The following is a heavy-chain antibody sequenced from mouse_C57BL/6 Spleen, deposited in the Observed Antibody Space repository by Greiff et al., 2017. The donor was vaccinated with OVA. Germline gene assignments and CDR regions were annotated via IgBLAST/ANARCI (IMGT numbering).Heavy chain of an antibody. V-gene: IGHV3-1*01. J-gene: IGHJ4*01. CDR2: ISYSGST. Sequence: EVKLMESGPGMVKPSQSLSLTCTVTGYSITSGYDWHWIRHFPGNKLEWMGYISYSGSTNYNPSLKSRISITHDTSKNHFFLKLNSVTTEDTATYDCARGGYYYAMDYWGQGTSVTVSS. CDR3: ARGGYYYAMDY. CDR1: GYSITSGYD.